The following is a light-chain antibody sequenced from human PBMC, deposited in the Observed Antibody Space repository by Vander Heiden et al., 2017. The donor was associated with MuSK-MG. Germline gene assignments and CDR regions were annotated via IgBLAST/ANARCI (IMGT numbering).Light chain of an antibody. CDR3: YQYQYTSALS. CDR1: HTLLYSRHHHNY. Sequence: VLTLSPESLPVSLGDRATINCKSSHTLLYSRHHHNYLAWYHQTPGQPPHLLIYWASTRESGVPDRYSGSGCGTDLTLTISHLKAEDVAVDHCYQYQYTSALSFGGGTKVEIK. J-gene: IGKJ4*01. CDR2: WAS. V-gene: IGKV4-1*01.